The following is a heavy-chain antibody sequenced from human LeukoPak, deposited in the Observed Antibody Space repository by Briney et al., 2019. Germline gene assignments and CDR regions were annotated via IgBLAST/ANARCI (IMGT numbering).Heavy chain of an antibody. CDR2: ISSSGYYI. CDR3: ARDIATAGHLAFDY. CDR1: GFTFSTYT. Sequence: PGGSLRLSCAASGFTFSTYTMNWVRQAPGKGLEWVPSISSSGYYIYYADSVKGRFTISRDNAKNSLYLQMNSLRAEDTAVYYCARDIATAGHLAFDYWGQGILVTVSS. V-gene: IGHV3-21*01. J-gene: IGHJ4*02. D-gene: IGHD6-13*01.